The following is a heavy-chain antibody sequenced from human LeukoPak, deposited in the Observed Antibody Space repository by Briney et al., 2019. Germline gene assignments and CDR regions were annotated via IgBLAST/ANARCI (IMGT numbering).Heavy chain of an antibody. D-gene: IGHD2-15*01. CDR1: GFAFDDYA. CDR3: ARDHGRYCSGGSCYFGGFFEY. Sequence: PGGSLRLSCAGSGFAFDDYAMHWVRQAPGKGLEWVSGISWNSGSIAYADSVKGRFTISRDNAKNSLYLQMNSLRAEDTAVYYCARDHGRYCSGGSCYFGGFFEYWGQGTLGTVSS. CDR2: ISWNSGSI. V-gene: IGHV3-9*01. J-gene: IGHJ4*02.